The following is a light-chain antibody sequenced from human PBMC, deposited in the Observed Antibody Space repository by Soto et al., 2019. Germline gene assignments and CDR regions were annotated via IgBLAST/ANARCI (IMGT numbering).Light chain of an antibody. CDR1: QSIRSY. J-gene: IGKJ1*01. CDR3: QQSYSTTWT. Sequence: DIQMTQSPSSLSASVGDRVTITCRASQSIRSYLNWYQQKPGKAPKLLIYAASSLQSGVPSRFSGRGSGTEFTLTISSLQPEDFATYYCQQSYSTTWTFGQGTKVEIK. V-gene: IGKV1-39*01. CDR2: AAS.